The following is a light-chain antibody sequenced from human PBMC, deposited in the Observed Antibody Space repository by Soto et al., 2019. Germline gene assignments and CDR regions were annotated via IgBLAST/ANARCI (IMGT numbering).Light chain of an antibody. CDR2: WAS. J-gene: IGKJ3*01. Sequence: DIVMTQSPDSLAVSLGERATINCKSSQSVLYSSNNKNYFAWYQQKPGQPPKLLIYWASTRESGVPERFSGSGSGTDFTLTISSLQAEDVAVYYCQQYYSTPFSFGPGTKVDIK. CDR3: QQYYSTPFS. CDR1: QSVLYSSNNKNY. V-gene: IGKV4-1*01.